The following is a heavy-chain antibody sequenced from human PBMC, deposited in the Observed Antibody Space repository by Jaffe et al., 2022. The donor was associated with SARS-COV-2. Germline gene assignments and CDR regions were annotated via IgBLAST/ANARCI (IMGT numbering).Heavy chain of an antibody. CDR3: ARFGLHDYGDYYYGMDV. J-gene: IGHJ6*02. V-gene: IGHV4-59*08. Sequence: QVQLQESGPGLVKPSETLSLTCTVSGGSISSYYWSWIRQPPGKGLEWIGYIYYSGSTNYNPSLKSRVTISVDTSKNQFSLKLSSVTAADTAVYYCARFGLHDYGDYYYGMDVWGQGTTVTVSS. CDR2: IYYSGST. CDR1: GGSISSYY. D-gene: IGHD4-17*01.